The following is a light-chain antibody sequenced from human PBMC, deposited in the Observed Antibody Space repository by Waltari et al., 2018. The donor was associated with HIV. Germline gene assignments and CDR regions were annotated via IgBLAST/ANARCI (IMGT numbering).Light chain of an antibody. CDR3: LVHMGHGAWV. V-gene: IGLV8-61*01. Sequence: QTVVTQEPSFSVSPGGTVTLTCGLNSGSVSTTSFPSWYQQTPGQAPRTLIYITTFRSSGVPDLFSGSILGNKAALTITGAQADDESDYYCLVHMGHGAWVFGGGTKLTVL. J-gene: IGLJ3*02. CDR2: ITT. CDR1: SGSVSTTSF.